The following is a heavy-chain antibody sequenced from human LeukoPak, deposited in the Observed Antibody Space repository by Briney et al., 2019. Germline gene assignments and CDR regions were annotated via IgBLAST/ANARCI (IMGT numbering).Heavy chain of an antibody. J-gene: IGHJ3*02. Sequence: GGSLRLSCAASGFTFSSHGMHWVRQAPGKGLEWVAFIRYDGSNKYYADSVKGRFTISRDNSKNTLYLQMNSLRAEDTAVYYCARDRIAAAGFDAFDIWGQGTMVTVSS. CDR1: GFTFSSHG. D-gene: IGHD6-13*01. CDR2: IRYDGSNK. V-gene: IGHV3-30*02. CDR3: ARDRIAAAGFDAFDI.